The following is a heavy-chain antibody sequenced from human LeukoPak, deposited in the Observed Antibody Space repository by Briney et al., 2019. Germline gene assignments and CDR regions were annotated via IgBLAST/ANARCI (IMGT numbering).Heavy chain of an antibody. D-gene: IGHD6-13*01. CDR1: GGSISSSSYY. Sequence: SETLSLTCTVSGGSISSSSYYWGWIRQPPGKGLEWIGSIYYSGSTYYNPSLKSRVTISVDTSKNQFSLKLSSVTAADTAVYYCARSHSSSWHYFDYWAREPWSPSPQ. CDR3: ARSHSSSWHYFDY. V-gene: IGHV4-39*07. CDR2: IYYSGST. J-gene: IGHJ4*02.